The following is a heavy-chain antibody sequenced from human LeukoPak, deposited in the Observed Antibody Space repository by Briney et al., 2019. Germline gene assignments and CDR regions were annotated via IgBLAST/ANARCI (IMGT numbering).Heavy chain of an antibody. J-gene: IGHJ3*02. CDR1: GLTFSSYE. D-gene: IGHD3-10*01. CDR3: AKSNGYGLVDI. Sequence: GSLRLSCAASGLTFSSYEMNWIRQPPGKGLEWVWNIFYSGSTYYSPSLRSPVTISLDTSRNQFSLKLNSVTAADTAVYYCAKSNGYGLVDIWGQGTMVTVSS. V-gene: IGHV4-59*12. CDR2: IFYSGST.